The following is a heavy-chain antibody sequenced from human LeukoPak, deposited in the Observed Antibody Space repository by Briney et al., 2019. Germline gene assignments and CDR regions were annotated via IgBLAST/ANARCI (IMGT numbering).Heavy chain of an antibody. CDR2: MNPNSGNT. J-gene: IGHJ5*02. Sequence: ASVKVSCKASGGTFSSYTISWVRQAPGQGLEWMGWMNPNSGNTGYAQKFQGRVTMTRNTSISTAYMELSSLRSEDTAVYYCARGRRWSNNWFDPWGQGTLVTVSS. CDR3: ARGRRWSNNWFDP. CDR1: GGTFSSYT. D-gene: IGHD4-23*01. V-gene: IGHV1-8*02.